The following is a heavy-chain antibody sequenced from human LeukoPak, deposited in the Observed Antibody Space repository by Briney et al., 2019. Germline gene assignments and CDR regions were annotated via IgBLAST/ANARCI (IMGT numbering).Heavy chain of an antibody. D-gene: IGHD1-20*01. J-gene: IGHJ5*02. CDR3: ARFPPLTGSNWFDP. Sequence: ASVKVSCKASGYTFTGYYMHWVRQAPGQGLEWMGWINPNSGGTNYAQKFQGRVTMTRDTSISTAYMELSRLRSDDTAVYHCARFPPLTGSNWFDPWGQGTLVTVSS. V-gene: IGHV1-2*02. CDR2: INPNSGGT. CDR1: GYTFTGYY.